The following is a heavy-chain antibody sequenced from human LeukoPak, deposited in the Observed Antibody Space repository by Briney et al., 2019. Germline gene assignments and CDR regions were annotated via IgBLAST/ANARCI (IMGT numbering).Heavy chain of an antibody. CDR1: GFTFTNAW. CDR3: ITYRDYDSCDYWD. CDR2: VKSQADGGTT. V-gene: IGHV3-15*01. D-gene: IGHD3-22*01. Sequence: GGSLRLSCTASGFTFTNAWMSWIRQAPGKGLEWFARVKSQADGGTTDRAAPVEGRFSISRDDSKNTLYLQMNSLKTEDTAVYYCITYRDYDSCDYWDWGQGTLVTVSA. J-gene: IGHJ4*02.